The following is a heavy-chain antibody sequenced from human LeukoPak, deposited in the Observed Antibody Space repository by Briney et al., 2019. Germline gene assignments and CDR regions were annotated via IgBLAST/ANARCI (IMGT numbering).Heavy chain of an antibody. D-gene: IGHD2-21*02. CDR2: ISWDGGST. CDR1: GFTFDDYT. Sequence: GGSLRLSCAASGFTFDDYTMHWVRQAPGKGLEWVSVISWDGGSTYYADSVKGRFTISRDNSKNSLYLQMNSLRTEDTALYYCAKDIHGTGVTAPDYWGQGTLVTVSS. V-gene: IGHV3-43*01. CDR3: AKDIHGTGVTAPDY. J-gene: IGHJ4*02.